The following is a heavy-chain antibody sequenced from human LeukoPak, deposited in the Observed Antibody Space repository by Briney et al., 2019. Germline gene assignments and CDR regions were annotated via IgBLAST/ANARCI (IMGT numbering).Heavy chain of an antibody. CDR3: AKDSGYGGNSGDY. CDR1: GFTFSSYG. Sequence: PGGSLRLSCAASGFTFSSYGMPWVRQAPGKGLEWVAVISYDGSNKYYADSVKGRFTISRDNSKNTLYLQMNSLRVEDTAVYYCAKDSGYGGNSGDYWGQGTLVTVSS. D-gene: IGHD4-23*01. J-gene: IGHJ4*02. V-gene: IGHV3-30*18. CDR2: ISYDGSNK.